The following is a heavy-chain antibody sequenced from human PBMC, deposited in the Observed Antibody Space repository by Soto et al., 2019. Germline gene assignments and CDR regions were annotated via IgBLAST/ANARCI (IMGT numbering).Heavy chain of an antibody. CDR3: AKKVNSGSGIQHFAD. V-gene: IGHV3-23*01. Sequence: GGSLRFSCAASGFTFSSYARSWVRQGPGKWWELGAGFRSSGDDGNKYYADYGKGRFTLSRDNSKHTLHTQMNSLRADHTAIYHCAKKVNSGSGIQHFADWAQGTLVTVSS. CDR2: FRSSGDDGNK. D-gene: IGHD3-10*01. J-gene: IGHJ4*02. CDR1: GFTFSSYA.